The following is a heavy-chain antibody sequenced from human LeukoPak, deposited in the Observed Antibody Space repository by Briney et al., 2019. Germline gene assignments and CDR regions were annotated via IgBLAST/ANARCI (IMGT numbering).Heavy chain of an antibody. CDR3: ARIGGSSPSSVRKGSYYYYMDV. Sequence: GESLKISCKGSGYSFTSYWIGWVRQMPGKGLEWMGIIYPGDSDTRYSPSFQGQVTISADKSISAAYLQWSSLKASDTAMYYCARIGGSSPSSVRKGSYYYYMDVWGKGTTVTVSS. J-gene: IGHJ6*03. CDR2: IYPGDSDT. V-gene: IGHV5-51*01. D-gene: IGHD6-6*01. CDR1: GYSFTSYW.